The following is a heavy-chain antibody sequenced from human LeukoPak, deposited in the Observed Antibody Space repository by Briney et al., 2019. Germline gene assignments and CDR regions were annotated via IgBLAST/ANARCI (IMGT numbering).Heavy chain of an antibody. V-gene: IGHV3-48*01. D-gene: IGHD2/OR15-2a*01. CDR1: GFTFSNYW. CDR2: ISSDSSDI. CDR3: AKGNIFDP. J-gene: IGHJ5*02. Sequence: GGSLRLSCAASGFTFSNYWMSWVRQAPGKGLEWIAYISSDSSDIFYADSVKGRFTISRDNAKNSLYLQMKSLRADDTAIYYCAKGNIFDPWGQGILVTVSS.